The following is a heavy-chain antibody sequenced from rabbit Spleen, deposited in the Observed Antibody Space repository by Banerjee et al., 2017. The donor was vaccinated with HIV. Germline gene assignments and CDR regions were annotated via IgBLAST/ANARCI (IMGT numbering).Heavy chain of an antibody. J-gene: IGHJ6*01. Sequence: QSLEESGGDLVKPGASLTLTCTASGFSFSAVHWIYWVRQAPGKGLEWIACIDSGSSGFIYYATWAIGRFTCSKPSSTTVTLQMTRLTAADTATYFCARDTSSSFSSYGMDLWGQGTLVTVS. CDR3: ARDTSSSFSSYGMDL. V-gene: IGHV1S40*01. CDR2: IDSGSSGFI. CDR1: GFSFSAVHW. D-gene: IGHD1-1*01.